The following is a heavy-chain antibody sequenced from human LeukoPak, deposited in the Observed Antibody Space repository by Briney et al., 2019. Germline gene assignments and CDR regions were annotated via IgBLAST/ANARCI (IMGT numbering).Heavy chain of an antibody. CDR2: ISNDGSTK. Sequence: GRSLRLSCAACGLTFSSYPMHGVRQAPGKGLEWVAVISNDGSTKYYADSVKGRFTISRDNSKNTLYVQMNSLRAEDTAVYYCARGRGSGTTDYWGQGTLVTVSS. V-gene: IGHV3-30*04. CDR3: ARGRGSGTTDY. CDR1: GLTFSSYP. J-gene: IGHJ4*02. D-gene: IGHD3-10*01.